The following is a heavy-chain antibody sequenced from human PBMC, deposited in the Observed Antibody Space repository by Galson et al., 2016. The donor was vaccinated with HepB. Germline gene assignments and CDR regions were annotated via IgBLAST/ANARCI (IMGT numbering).Heavy chain of an antibody. V-gene: IGHV5-51*01. CDR1: GYSFTNYW. CDR3: ARTLVDTNMYTVGVY. J-gene: IGHJ4*02. CDR2: IYPGDSDT. Sequence: QSGAEVKKPGESLKISCKGSGYSFTNYWIGWVRQMPGKGLVWMGIIYPGDSDTRYTPSFQGQVTISADKSISTAYLQWSSLKASDTAIYYCARTLVDTNMYTVGVYWGQGSLVTVSS. D-gene: IGHD5-18*01.